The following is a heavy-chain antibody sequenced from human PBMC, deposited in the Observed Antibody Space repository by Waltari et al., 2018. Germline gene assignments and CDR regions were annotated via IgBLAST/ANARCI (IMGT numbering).Heavy chain of an antibody. J-gene: IGHJ4*02. V-gene: IGHV3-30*02. CDR3: VKDTGTGDY. CDR2: ISKDGSNQ. CDR1: GCTVSYYG. D-gene: IGHD2-8*02. Sequence: QVRLVESGGGVVQPGGSLRLPCEASGCTVSYYGMDWVRQAPGKGLEWVSFISKDGSNQYYAESVRGRFTISRDNSKSTLYLQVSSLRVEDTAVYYCVKDTGTGDYWGQGTLVTVSS.